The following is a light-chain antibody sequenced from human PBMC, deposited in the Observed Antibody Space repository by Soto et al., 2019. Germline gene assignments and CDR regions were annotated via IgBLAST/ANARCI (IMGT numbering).Light chain of an antibody. CDR3: QQYYTTPFT. CDR2: WAC. Sequence: DIVMTQSPDSLAVSLGERATINCKSSQSVLYSPNNKNYLAWYQQKPGQPPKLLIYWACTRESGVPDRFSGSGSGTDFTLTISSLQAEDVAVYYCQQYYTTPFTFGQGTKLEIK. J-gene: IGKJ2*01. CDR1: QSVLYSPNNKNY. V-gene: IGKV4-1*01.